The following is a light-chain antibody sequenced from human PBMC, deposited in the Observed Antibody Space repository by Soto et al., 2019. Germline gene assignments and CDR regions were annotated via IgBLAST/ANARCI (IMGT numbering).Light chain of an antibody. Sequence: QSVLTQPAAVSGSPGQSITISCTGTSSDVGGYDFVSWYQHHPGKAPKLIIYEVRTRPSGVSDRFSGSKSGNTASLTISGLQAEDEADYYCSSYTRAWGVFGTGTKVTVL. V-gene: IGLV2-14*01. CDR1: SSDVGGYDF. CDR3: SSYTRAWGV. J-gene: IGLJ1*01. CDR2: EVR.